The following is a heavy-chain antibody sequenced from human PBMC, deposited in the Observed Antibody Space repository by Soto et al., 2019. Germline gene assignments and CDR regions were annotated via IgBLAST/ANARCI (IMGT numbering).Heavy chain of an antibody. D-gene: IGHD2-2*01. CDR3: AIQYCSSTSCSYFDY. J-gene: IGHJ4*02. Sequence: GASVKVSCKASVYTFTRYAMHRVRLAPGQRLEWMGWINASNGNTKNSHKFQGRDTITRDTSASTAYMELSSLRSEDTAVYYCAIQYCSSTSCSYFDYWGQGTLVTVSS. CDR2: INASNGNT. V-gene: IGHV1-3*01. CDR1: VYTFTRYA.